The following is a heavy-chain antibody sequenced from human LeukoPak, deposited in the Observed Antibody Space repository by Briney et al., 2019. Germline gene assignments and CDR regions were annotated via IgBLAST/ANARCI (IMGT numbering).Heavy chain of an antibody. CDR2: INHSGST. J-gene: IGHJ4*02. D-gene: IGHD3-22*01. V-gene: IGHV4-34*01. CDR3: ASSRHYDSSGYWMCYFDF. Sequence: SETLSLTCAVYGGSFSGYYWSWIRQPPGKGLEWIAEINHSGSTNYNPSLKSRVTISIDTSKNQFSLKLSSVTAADTAVYYCASSRHYDSSGYWMCYFDFWGQGTLVTVSS. CDR1: GGSFSGYY.